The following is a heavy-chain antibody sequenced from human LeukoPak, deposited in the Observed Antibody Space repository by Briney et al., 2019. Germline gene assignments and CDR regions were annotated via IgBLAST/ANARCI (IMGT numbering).Heavy chain of an antibody. CDR3: ARGGSYRLYDP. D-gene: IGHD1-26*01. CDR2: ISPDNGNP. V-gene: IGHV1-18*01. J-gene: IGHJ5*02. Sequence: GASVKVSCTASGYSFTRFGISWVRQAPGQGLEWMGWISPDNGNPDYSQRVQGRVTLTTDTARSTAYMELKNLTSDDTAVYYCARGGSYRLYDPWGQGTLVTVSS. CDR1: GYSFTRFG.